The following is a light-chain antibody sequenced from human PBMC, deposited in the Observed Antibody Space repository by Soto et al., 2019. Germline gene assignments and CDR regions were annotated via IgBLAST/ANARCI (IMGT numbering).Light chain of an antibody. Sequence: ERELTESRGTLSLSKRERATLSCRASQSVSSYLAWYQQKPGQAPRLLIYDASNRATGIPARFSGSGSGTDFTLTISSLEPEDFAVYYCQQRSNWLTFGGGTKVDNK. V-gene: IGKV3-11*01. CDR3: QQRSNWLT. J-gene: IGKJ4*01. CDR2: DAS. CDR1: QSVSSY.